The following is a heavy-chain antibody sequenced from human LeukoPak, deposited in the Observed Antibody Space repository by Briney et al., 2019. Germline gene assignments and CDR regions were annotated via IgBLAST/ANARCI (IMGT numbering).Heavy chain of an antibody. Sequence: GGSLRLSCAASGFTFSSYWMSWVRQAPGKGLEWVSLISWDGGSTYYADSVKGRFTISRDNSKNSLYLQMNSLRAEDTALYYCAKDYYGTRGSSFFVYYMDVWGKGTTVTVSS. V-gene: IGHV3-43D*03. D-gene: IGHD1/OR15-1a*01. CDR1: GFTFSSYW. CDR3: AKDYYGTRGSSFFVYYMDV. CDR2: ISWDGGST. J-gene: IGHJ6*03.